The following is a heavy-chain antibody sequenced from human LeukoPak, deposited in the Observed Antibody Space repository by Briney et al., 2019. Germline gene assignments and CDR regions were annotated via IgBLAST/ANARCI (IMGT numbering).Heavy chain of an antibody. CDR1: GGSISSYY. CDR3: ARDRIVVVPAAIEYYYYVMDV. D-gene: IGHD2-2*01. Sequence: SETLSLTCTVSGGSISSYYWSWIRQPPGKGLEWIGYIYYSGSTNYNPSLKSRVTISVDTSKNQFSLKLSSVTAADTAVYYCARDRIVVVPAAIEYYYYVMDVWGKGTTVTVSS. J-gene: IGHJ6*04. CDR2: IYYSGST. V-gene: IGHV4-59*01.